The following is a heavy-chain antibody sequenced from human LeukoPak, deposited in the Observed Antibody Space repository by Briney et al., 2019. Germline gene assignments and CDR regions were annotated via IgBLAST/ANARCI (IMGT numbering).Heavy chain of an antibody. V-gene: IGHV4-30-4*01. J-gene: IGHJ4*02. D-gene: IGHD3-10*01. CDR2: IYPSGGT. CDR3: ARVAVIRGVVDY. CDR1: GGSLSSGDNC. Sequence: SQTLSLTCAVSGGSLSSGDNCWNWIRQPPGNGPEWLGYIYPSGGTYYNPSLRSRVTISIDTSKNQFFLSLDSVTAADTAVYYCARVAVIRGVVDYWGQGTLVTVSS.